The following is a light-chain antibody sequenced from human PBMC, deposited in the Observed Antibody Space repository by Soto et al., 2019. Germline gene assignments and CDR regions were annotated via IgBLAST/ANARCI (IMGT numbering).Light chain of an antibody. CDR1: QSLLHSNGFNY. CDR2: LAS. V-gene: IGKV2-28*01. Sequence: DIVMTQSPLSLPVTPGEPASISCRSTQSLLHSNGFNYLDWYLQKPGQSPQLLISLASNRASGVPDRFIGSGSGTDFTLNISRVEAEDVGVYYCMQALQTPLTFRGGPKVEIK. J-gene: IGKJ4*01. CDR3: MQALQTPLT.